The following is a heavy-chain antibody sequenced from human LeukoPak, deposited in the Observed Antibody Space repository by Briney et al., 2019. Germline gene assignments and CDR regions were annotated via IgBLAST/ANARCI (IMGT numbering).Heavy chain of an antibody. D-gene: IGHD6-19*01. CDR2: MSVVGGIK. CDR1: GFTFSSYG. V-gene: IGHV3-30*18. J-gene: IGHJ4*02. CDR3: AKDQYSNGCHSFDY. Sequence: GGSLRLSCTASGFTFSSYGMHWVRQAPGKGLEWAADMSVVGGIKYYTDSVKGRFTISRDHSKNTLYLQMSSLKPEDTALYYCAKDQYSNGCHSFDYWGQGTLVTVPS.